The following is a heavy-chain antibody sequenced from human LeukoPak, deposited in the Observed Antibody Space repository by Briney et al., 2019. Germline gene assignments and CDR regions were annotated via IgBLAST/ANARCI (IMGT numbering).Heavy chain of an antibody. J-gene: IGHJ4*02. V-gene: IGHV4-34*01. CDR3: ARGRMESYDSSGYYHFDY. CDR1: AGSFSGYY. D-gene: IGHD3-22*01. Sequence: PSETLSLTCAVYAGSFSGYYWSWIRQPPGKGLEWIGEINHSGSTNYNPSLKSRVTISVDTSKNQFSLKLGSVTAADTAVYYCARGRMESYDSSGYYHFDYWGQGTLVTVSS. CDR2: INHSGST.